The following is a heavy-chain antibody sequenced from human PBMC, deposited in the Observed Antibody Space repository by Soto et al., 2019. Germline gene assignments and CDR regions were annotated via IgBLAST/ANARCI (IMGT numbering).Heavy chain of an antibody. J-gene: IGHJ4*02. CDR3: AREGYCSSTSCYSFDY. D-gene: IGHD2-2*01. CDR1: GFTFSYYA. CDR2: ISSNGGGT. Sequence: EVQLVESGGGLVQPGGSLRLSCGASGFTFSYYAMHWVRQAPGKGLEYVSAISSNGGGTYYANSVKGRFTISRDNSKNTLYLQMGRLRAEDMAVYYCAREGYCSSTSCYSFDYWGQGTLVTVSS. V-gene: IGHV3-64*01.